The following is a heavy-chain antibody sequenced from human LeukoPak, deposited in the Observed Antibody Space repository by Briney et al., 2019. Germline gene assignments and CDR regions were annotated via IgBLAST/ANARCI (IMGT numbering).Heavy chain of an antibody. V-gene: IGHV3-23*01. CDR3: AKDSSPIYALWFGESYCFDY. Sequence: GGSLRLSCAASGFTFSSYAMSWVRQAPGKGLKWVSAISGSGGSTHYADSVKGRLTISRDNSKNTLYLQMNSLRAEDTAVYYCAKDSSPIYALWFGESYCFDYWGQGTLVTVSS. CDR1: GFTFSSYA. CDR2: ISGSGGST. J-gene: IGHJ4*02. D-gene: IGHD3-10*01.